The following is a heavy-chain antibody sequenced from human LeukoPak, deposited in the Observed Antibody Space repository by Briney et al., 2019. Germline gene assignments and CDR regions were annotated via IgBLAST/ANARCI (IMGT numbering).Heavy chain of an antibody. CDR1: GYTFTNYD. CDR3: ARQDYYDSSGYIDDY. D-gene: IGHD3-22*01. Sequence: GASVKVSCXASGYTFTNYDINWVRQATGQGLEWMAWMNPNSGNTGYAQKFQGRVTMTRNTSISTAYMELSSLRSEDTAVYYCARQDYYDSSGYIDDYWGQGTLVTVSS. CDR2: MNPNSGNT. V-gene: IGHV1-8*01. J-gene: IGHJ4*02.